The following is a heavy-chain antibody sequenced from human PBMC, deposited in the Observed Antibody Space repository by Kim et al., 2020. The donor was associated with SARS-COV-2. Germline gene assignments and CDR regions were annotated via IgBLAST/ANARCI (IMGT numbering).Heavy chain of an antibody. Sequence: GGSLRLSCAASGFTFSSYAMHWVRQAPGKGLEWVAVISYDGSNKYYADSVKGRFTISRDNSKNTLYLQMNSLRAEDTAVYYCASAGPYYYDSSGYSDYWGQGTLVTVSS. D-gene: IGHD3-22*01. CDR3: ASAGPYYYDSSGYSDY. J-gene: IGHJ4*02. V-gene: IGHV3-30*04. CDR2: ISYDGSNK. CDR1: GFTFSSYA.